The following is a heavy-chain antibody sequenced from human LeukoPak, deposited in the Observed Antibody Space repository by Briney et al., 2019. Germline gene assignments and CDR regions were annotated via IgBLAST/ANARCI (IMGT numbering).Heavy chain of an antibody. V-gene: IGHV1-2*02. D-gene: IGHD3-10*01. CDR1: GYTFTGYY. CDR3: ARDLAEIDSYYYGSGSPGGVDY. J-gene: IGHJ4*02. CDR2: INPNSGGA. Sequence: ASVKVSCTASGYTFTGYYLSWGRKPPGQGLGWMGWINPNSGGANYAQKFQGRVTMTRDTSISTAYMELSRLRSDDTAVYYCARDLAEIDSYYYGSGSPGGVDYWGQGTLVTVSS.